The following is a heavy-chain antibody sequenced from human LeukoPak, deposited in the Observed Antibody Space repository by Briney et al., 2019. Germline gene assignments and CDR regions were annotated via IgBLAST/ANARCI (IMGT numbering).Heavy chain of an antibody. CDR1: GGSISSYY. J-gene: IGHJ5*02. Sequence: PSETLSLTCTVSGGSISSYYWSWSRQPPGKGLEWMGYIYYSGSTNYNPSLKSRVTISVDTSKNQFSLKLSSVTAADTAVYYCARGLWFGELSWWFDPWGQGTLVTVSS. V-gene: IGHV4-59*08. CDR2: IYYSGST. CDR3: ARGLWFGELSWWFDP. D-gene: IGHD3-10*01.